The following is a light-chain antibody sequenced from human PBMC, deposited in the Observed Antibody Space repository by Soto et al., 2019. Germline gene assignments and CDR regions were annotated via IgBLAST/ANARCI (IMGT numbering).Light chain of an antibody. CDR2: GAS. CDR1: QGFSNS. CDR3: QKYDSAPLT. Sequence: DIQMTQSPSSLTASVGDRVTISCRASQGFSNSLAWDQQKPGKVPTLLIYGASILQSGVPSRFSGSGSGTEFTLTISSLQPEDVATYYCQKYDSAPLTFGGGTKVEIK. V-gene: IGKV1-27*01. J-gene: IGKJ4*01.